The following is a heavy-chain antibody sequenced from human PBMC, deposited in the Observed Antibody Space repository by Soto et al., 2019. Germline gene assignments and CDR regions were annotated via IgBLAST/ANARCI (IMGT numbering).Heavy chain of an antibody. D-gene: IGHD1-1*01. CDR1: GFNIPDYG. Sequence: EVQLLESGGGSVQPGGSLKLSCGVSGFNIPDYGVTWVRQPPGKGLVWVSGFTGGHGKTFYADSVRGRFTLSREDSRNMVYLQMDRRRGEDTAVYYCTRWKGFGDSWGQGTLVTVAS. V-gene: IGHV3-23*01. J-gene: IGHJ4*02. CDR3: TRWKGFGDS. CDR2: FTGGHGKT.